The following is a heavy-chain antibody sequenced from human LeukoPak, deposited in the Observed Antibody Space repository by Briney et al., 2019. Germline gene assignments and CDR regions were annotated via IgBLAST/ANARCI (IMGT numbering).Heavy chain of an antibody. D-gene: IGHD3-22*01. Sequence: ASVKVSCKASGYTFTNYYMHWVRQAPGQGLEWMGIINPSGGNTTYAQKFQGRVTMTRDTSTSTVYMELSSLSSVDTAVYYCARDLATMIVVASYLGYWGQGTLVTVSS. CDR2: INPSGGNT. V-gene: IGHV1-46*01. CDR3: ARDLATMIVVASYLGY. J-gene: IGHJ4*02. CDR1: GYTFTNYY.